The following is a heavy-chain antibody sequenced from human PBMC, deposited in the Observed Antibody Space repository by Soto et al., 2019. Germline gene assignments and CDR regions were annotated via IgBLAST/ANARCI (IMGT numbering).Heavy chain of an antibody. D-gene: IGHD6-19*01. CDR3: AKSLAVAAGWFDP. V-gene: IGHV3-30*18. J-gene: IGHJ5*02. CDR1: GFTFNTYG. CDR2: ISYDGSNE. Sequence: GGSLRLSCAASGFTFNTYGMHWVRQAPGKGLEWVAFISYDGSNEYYADSVKGRFTISRDNSKNTVFLQMNSLSGEDTAVYYCAKSLAVAAGWFDPWGQGALVTVSS.